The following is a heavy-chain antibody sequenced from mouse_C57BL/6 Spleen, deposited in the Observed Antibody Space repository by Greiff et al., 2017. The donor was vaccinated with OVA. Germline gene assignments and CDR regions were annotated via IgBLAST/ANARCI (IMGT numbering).Heavy chain of an antibody. CDR1: GYTFTEYT. J-gene: IGHJ2*01. D-gene: IGHD2-4*01. V-gene: IGHV1-62-2*01. CDR2: FYPGSGSI. Sequence: LQESGAELVKPGASVKLSCKASGYTFTEYTIHWVKQRSGQGLEWIGWFYPGSGSIKYNEKFKDKATLTADKSSSTVYMELSRLTSEDSAVYFCARHEGSYDYDEGYYFDYWGQGTTLTVSS. CDR3: ARHEGSYDYDEGYYFDY.